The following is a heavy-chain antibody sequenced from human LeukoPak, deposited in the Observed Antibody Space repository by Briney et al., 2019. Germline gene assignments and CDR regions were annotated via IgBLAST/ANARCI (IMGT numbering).Heavy chain of an antibody. CDR3: AKDSGYSYGYGMDV. J-gene: IGHJ6*02. CDR1: GFTFSSYG. Sequence: GRSLRLSCAASGFTFSSYGMHWVRQAPGKGLEWVAVISYDGSNKYYADSVKGRFTISRDNSKNTPYLQMNSLRAEDTAVYYCAKDSGYSYGYGMDVWGQGTTVTVSS. CDR2: ISYDGSNK. V-gene: IGHV3-30*18. D-gene: IGHD5-18*01.